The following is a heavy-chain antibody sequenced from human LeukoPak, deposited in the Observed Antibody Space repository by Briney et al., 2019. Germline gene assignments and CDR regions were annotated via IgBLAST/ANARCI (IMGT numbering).Heavy chain of an antibody. CDR1: GGSFSNYY. V-gene: IGHV4-4*07. CDR3: PSQPPHYSGLTV. J-gene: IGHJ6*02. Sequence: SETLSLTCTVSGGSFSNYYWSWIRQPAGKGLEWIGRIYTSGSTNYNPSVKSRVTMSVDTSNNQFSLKLPSVPPADPPLYYCPSQPPHYSGLTVWAQGPPVPFS. CDR2: IYTSGST.